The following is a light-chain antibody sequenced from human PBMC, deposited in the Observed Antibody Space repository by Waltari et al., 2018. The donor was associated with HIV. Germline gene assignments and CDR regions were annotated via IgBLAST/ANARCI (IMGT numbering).Light chain of an antibody. J-gene: IGLJ3*02. CDR2: MNN. Sequence: QSVLTQPPSASGTPGQRVTISCSGSSSNIGSNYVYWYQHLPGTAPKLLIYMNNQRPSGVPDLFSGSKSGTSASLAISGLRSEDEADYYCAAWDASLSAWVFGGGTKLTVL. CDR1: SSNIGSNY. V-gene: IGLV1-47*01. CDR3: AAWDASLSAWV.